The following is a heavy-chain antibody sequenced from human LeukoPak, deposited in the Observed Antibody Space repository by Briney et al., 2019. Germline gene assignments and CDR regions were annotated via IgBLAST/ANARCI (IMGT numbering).Heavy chain of an antibody. CDR1: GGSISSGGYS. CDR2: IYHSGST. CDR3: ARDDSSSWSGGGWLDP. D-gene: IGHD6-13*01. Sequence: SETLSLTCAVSGGSISSGGYSWSWIRQPPGKGLEWIGYIYHSGSTYYNPSLKSRVTISVDRSKNQFSLKLSPVTAADTAVYYCARDDSSSWSGGGWLDPWGQGTLVTVSS. J-gene: IGHJ5*02. V-gene: IGHV4-30-2*01.